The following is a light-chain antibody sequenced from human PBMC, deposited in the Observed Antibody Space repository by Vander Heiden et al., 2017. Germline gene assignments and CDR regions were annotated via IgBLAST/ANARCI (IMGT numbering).Light chain of an antibody. CDR2: GKN. V-gene: IGLV3-19*01. CDR1: SLRSYY. CDR3: NSRDSSGNHWV. Sequence: SSELTQDPAVSVALGQTVSTTCQGDSLRSYYASWYQQKPGQAPVLVIYGKNNRPSGIPDRFSGSSSGNTASLTITGAQAEDEADYYCNSRDSSGNHWVFGGGTKLTVL. J-gene: IGLJ3*02.